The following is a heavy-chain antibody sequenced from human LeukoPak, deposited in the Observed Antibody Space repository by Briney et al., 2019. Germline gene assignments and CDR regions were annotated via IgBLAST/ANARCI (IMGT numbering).Heavy chain of an antibody. CDR2: IYPNSGGT. J-gene: IGHJ5*02. Sequence: ASVKVSCKAAGCTFTEYYMFWVRQAPGQGLEWMGGIYPNSGGTNYPQKFQGRVTITRDTSISTAYMELSRLRSDDTAVYYCARGYCSGGSCYSVENWFDPWGQGTLVTVSS. V-gene: IGHV1-2*02. D-gene: IGHD2-15*01. CDR3: ARGYCSGGSCYSVENWFDP. CDR1: GCTFTEYY.